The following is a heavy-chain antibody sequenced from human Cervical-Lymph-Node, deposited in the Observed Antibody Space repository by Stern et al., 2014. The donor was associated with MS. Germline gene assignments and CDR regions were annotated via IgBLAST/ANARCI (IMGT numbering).Heavy chain of an antibody. CDR3: ARDKEAHYFDS. CDR1: GGTFSNLA. Sequence: VQLVQSGAEERKPGSSVKVSCKASGGTFSNLAISWLRQAPGQGLEWMGGIIPMFGAANYAQKFQGTVRITVDGSTKNVCREMRSLRSEDAALYYCARDKEAHYFDSWGQGTLVTVSS. CDR2: IIPMFGAA. V-gene: IGHV1-69*01. J-gene: IGHJ4*02.